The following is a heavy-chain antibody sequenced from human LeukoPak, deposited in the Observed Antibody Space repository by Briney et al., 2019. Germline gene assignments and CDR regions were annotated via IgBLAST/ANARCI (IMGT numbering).Heavy chain of an antibody. V-gene: IGHV3-23*01. Sequence: GGSLRLSCAASGFAFSNYAMTWVRQAPGKGLEWVAAISDSASKTSYAVSVKGRYTISRDNSKNTLCLQMNSLRVEDTAVYSCARDWKCDSWGQGTLVTVSS. CDR1: GFAFSNYA. D-gene: IGHD1-1*01. CDR2: ISDSASKT. J-gene: IGHJ4*02. CDR3: ARDWKCDS.